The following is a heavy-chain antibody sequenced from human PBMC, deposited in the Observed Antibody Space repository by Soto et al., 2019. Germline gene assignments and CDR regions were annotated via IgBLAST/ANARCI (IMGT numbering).Heavy chain of an antibody. CDR3: ARHETPDDYGYYLGIDFFDF. V-gene: IGHV4-59*08. Sequence: SETLSLTCTVSGGSISSYYWSWIRQPPWKGLEWIGYIYYSGSTNYNPSLKSRVTISVDTSKNQFSLKLSSVTAADTAVYYCARHETPDDYGYYLGIDFFDFWGRGTLVTVS. J-gene: IGHJ4*02. CDR1: GGSISSYY. CDR2: IYYSGST. D-gene: IGHD4-17*01.